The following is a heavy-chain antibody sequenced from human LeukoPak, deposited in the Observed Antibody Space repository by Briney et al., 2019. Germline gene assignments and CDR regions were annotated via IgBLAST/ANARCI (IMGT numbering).Heavy chain of an antibody. J-gene: IGHJ5*02. Sequence: GESLKISCQASGYSFTSSWIGWARQMPGKGLEWMAITNPGDSDTRYSPSFQGQVTISADKSISTVYLQWGSLKASDTAMYYCARQPGAGWFDPWGQGILVTVSS. CDR1: GYSFTSSW. V-gene: IGHV5-51*01. CDR3: ARQPGAGWFDP. CDR2: TNPGDSDT. D-gene: IGHD3-10*01.